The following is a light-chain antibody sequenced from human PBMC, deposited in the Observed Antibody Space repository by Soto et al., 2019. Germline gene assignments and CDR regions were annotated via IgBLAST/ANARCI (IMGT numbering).Light chain of an antibody. J-gene: IGKJ1*01. Sequence: DIQMTQSPSTLSASVGDRVSITCRASQSVDRYLAWYQQKPGKAPHLLIYDASSLESGVPSRFSGSGSGTEFTLTISRLEPEDFAVYHCQQYDDSMTFGQGTKVEVK. V-gene: IGKV1-5*01. CDR3: QQYDDSMT. CDR1: QSVDRY. CDR2: DAS.